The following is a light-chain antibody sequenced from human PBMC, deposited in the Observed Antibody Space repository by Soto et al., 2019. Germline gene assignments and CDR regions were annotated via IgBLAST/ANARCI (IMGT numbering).Light chain of an antibody. J-gene: IGKJ4*01. CDR2: GAS. V-gene: IGKV3-20*01. CDR3: QQYGSSPLT. CDR1: QSVSSSY. Sequence: EIVLTQSPGTLSLSPGERATLSCRASQSVSSSYLAWYQQKPGQAPMLLIYGASSRATGIPDRFSGSGSGTDFTLTISRLEPEDFAVYYGQQYGSSPLTFGGGTKVDIK.